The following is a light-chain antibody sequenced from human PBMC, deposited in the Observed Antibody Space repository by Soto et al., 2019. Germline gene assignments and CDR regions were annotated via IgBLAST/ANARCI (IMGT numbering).Light chain of an antibody. CDR1: QNIISW. J-gene: IGKJ5*01. CDR2: AAS. CDR3: QQAYGFPFN. V-gene: IGKV1-12*01. Sequence: DIQMTQSPSTVSASVGDRVTITCRASQNIISWLAWYQQQPGRAPKLLIYAASISQSGVPSRFSGSGSGTDFTLTINCLQPEDFATDYCQQAYGFPFNFGQDTRLELK.